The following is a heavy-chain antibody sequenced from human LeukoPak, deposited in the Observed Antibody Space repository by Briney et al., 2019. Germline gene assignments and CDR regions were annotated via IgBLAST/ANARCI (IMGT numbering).Heavy chain of an antibody. CDR3: AREGIAGYYFDY. CDR1: GFTFSSYS. Sequence: GGSLRLSCTASGFTFSSYSMNWVRQAPGKGLEWVSSISSSSNYIYYADSMKGRFTISRDNAKSSLYLQMNSLRAEDTAVYYCAREGIAGYYFDYWGQGTLVTVSS. V-gene: IGHV3-21*01. J-gene: IGHJ4*02. CDR2: ISSSSNYI. D-gene: IGHD6-13*01.